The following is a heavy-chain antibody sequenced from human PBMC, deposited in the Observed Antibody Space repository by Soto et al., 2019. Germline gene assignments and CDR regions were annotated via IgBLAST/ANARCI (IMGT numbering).Heavy chain of an antibody. V-gene: IGHV4-34*01. Sequence: SETLSLTCAVYGGSFSGYYWSWIRQPPGKGLEWIGEINHGGSTNYNPSLKSRVTISVDTSKNQFSLKLSSVTAADTAVYYCARGKGSVVRGVIIRSPPDYWGQGTLVTVSS. CDR3: ARGKGSVVRGVIIRSPPDY. CDR1: GGSFSGYY. J-gene: IGHJ4*02. CDR2: INHGGST. D-gene: IGHD3-10*01.